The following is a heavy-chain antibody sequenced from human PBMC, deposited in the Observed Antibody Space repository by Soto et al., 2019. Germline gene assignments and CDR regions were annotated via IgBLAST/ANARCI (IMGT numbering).Heavy chain of an antibody. CDR1: GGSISSGGYY. J-gene: IGHJ4*02. CDR3: ARGRGSSSGSLDY. V-gene: IGHV4-31*03. Sequence: PSETLSLTCTVSGGSISSGGYYWSWIRQHPGKGLEWIGYIYYSGSTYYNPSLKSRVTISVDTSKNQFSLKLSSVTAADTAVYYCARGRGSSSGSLDYWGQGTLVTVSS. D-gene: IGHD6-13*01. CDR2: IYYSGST.